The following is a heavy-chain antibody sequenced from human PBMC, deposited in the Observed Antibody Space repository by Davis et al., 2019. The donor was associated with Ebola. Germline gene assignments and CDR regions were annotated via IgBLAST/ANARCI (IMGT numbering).Heavy chain of an antibody. V-gene: IGHV6-1*01. J-gene: IGHJ3*02. CDR2: TYYSSKWYN. Sequence: HSQTLSLTCAISGDSVSGSSGAWNWIRQSPSRGLEWLGRTYYSSKWYNESALSVKSRITISADTAKNQLSLHLNSVTPEDTAVYYCARGWLRTGLDIWGQGTMVIVSS. CDR1: GDSVSGSSGA. D-gene: IGHD5-24*01. CDR3: ARGWLRTGLDI.